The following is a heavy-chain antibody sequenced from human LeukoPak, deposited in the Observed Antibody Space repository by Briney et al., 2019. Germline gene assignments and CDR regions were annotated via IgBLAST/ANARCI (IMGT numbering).Heavy chain of an antibody. V-gene: IGHV3-43*01. J-gene: IGHJ4*02. CDR1: GFTFDDYT. CDR2: ISWDGGST. Sequence: GGSLRLSCAASGFTFDDYTMHWVRQAPGKGLEWVPLISWDGGSTYYADSVKGRFTISRDNSKNSLYLQMNSLRTEDTALYYCAKSGYSGYGSFDYWGQGTLVTVSS. D-gene: IGHD5-12*01. CDR3: AKSGYSGYGSFDY.